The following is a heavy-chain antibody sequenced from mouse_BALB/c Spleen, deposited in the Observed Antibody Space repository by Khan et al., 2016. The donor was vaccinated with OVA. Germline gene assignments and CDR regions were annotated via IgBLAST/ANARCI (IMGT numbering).Heavy chain of an antibody. CDR3: ARSYDGAWFTY. Sequence: QVQLQQSGPELVKPGASVKMSCKASGYTFSDYVISWVKLRTGQGLEWIGEIYPGSGSTYYNEKFKGKATLTADKPSSTAYMPLRSLTSEDSAVYFCARSYDGAWFTYWGQGTLVTVS. V-gene: IGHV1-81*01. CDR1: GYTFSDYV. D-gene: IGHD1-1*01. CDR2: IYPGSGST. J-gene: IGHJ3*01.